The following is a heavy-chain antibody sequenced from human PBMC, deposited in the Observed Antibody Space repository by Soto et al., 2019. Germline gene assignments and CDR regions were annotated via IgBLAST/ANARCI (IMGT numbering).Heavy chain of an antibody. CDR1: GGSFSGYY. Sequence: QVQLQQWGAGLLKPSETLSLTCAVYGGSFSGYYWSWIRQPPGKGLEWIGEINHSGSTNYNPSLKSRVTISVDTSKNQFSLKLSSVTAADTAVYYCARAPGWEGSSREWFEPWGQGTLVTVSS. CDR2: INHSGST. D-gene: IGHD6-13*01. CDR3: ARAPGWEGSSREWFEP. J-gene: IGHJ5*02. V-gene: IGHV4-34*01.